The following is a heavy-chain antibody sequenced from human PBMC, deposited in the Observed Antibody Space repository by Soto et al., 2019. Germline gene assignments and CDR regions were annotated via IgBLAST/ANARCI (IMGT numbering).Heavy chain of an antibody. D-gene: IGHD2-2*01. CDR2: ISAFDGNT. J-gene: IGHJ3*01. CDR3: ARDGQFQLLQDAVDL. Sequence: QVQLVQSGGEVKKPGASVRVSCKASGYTFSNYGVSWVRQAPGQGLEWMGWISAFDGNTNYTEKFQDRVTMTTDTSTGTAYMELRSLRSDDTAMYFCARDGQFQLLQDAVDLWGQGTMVTVSS. CDR1: GYTFSNYG. V-gene: IGHV1-18*01.